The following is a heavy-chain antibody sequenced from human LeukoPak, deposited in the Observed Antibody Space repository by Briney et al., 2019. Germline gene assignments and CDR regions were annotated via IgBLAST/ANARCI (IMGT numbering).Heavy chain of an antibody. J-gene: IGHJ4*02. Sequence: PGASLKISCKGSGYIFTSYWIGWVRQLPGKGLEWMGIIYPGDSDTRYSPSFQGQVTISADKSISTPYLQWSSLKASDTAMYYCARHPILGYYDSSGYLDFDYWGQGTLVTVSS. CDR2: IYPGDSDT. V-gene: IGHV5-51*01. CDR1: GYIFTSYW. D-gene: IGHD3-22*01. CDR3: ARHPILGYYDSSGYLDFDY.